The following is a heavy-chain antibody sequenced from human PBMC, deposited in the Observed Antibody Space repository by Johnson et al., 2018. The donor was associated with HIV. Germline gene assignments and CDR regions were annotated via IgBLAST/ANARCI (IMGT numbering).Heavy chain of an antibody. CDR2: ISYDGSNK. Sequence: QVQLVESGGGVVQPGRSLRLSCVASGFTFSSYGMHWVRQAPGKGLEWVAVISYDGSNKYYADSVKGRFTISRDNSKNTLYLQMNSLRAEDTAVYYCAKSISSSADDAFDIWGQGTMVTVSS. D-gene: IGHD6-13*01. V-gene: IGHV3-30*18. CDR1: GFTFSSYG. CDR3: AKSISSSADDAFDI. J-gene: IGHJ3*02.